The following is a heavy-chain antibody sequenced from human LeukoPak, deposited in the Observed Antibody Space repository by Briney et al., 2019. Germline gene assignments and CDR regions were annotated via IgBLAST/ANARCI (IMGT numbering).Heavy chain of an antibody. Sequence: PGGSLRLSCAASGFTFSSYAMHWVRQAPGKGLEWVAVISYDGSNKYYADSVKGRFTISRDNSKNTLYLQMNSLRSDDTAVYYCARDNFFSGNGFDIWGQGTMVTVSS. CDR1: GFTFSSYA. V-gene: IGHV3-30*04. CDR3: ARDNFFSGNGFDI. CDR2: ISYDGSNK. D-gene: IGHD4-23*01. J-gene: IGHJ3*02.